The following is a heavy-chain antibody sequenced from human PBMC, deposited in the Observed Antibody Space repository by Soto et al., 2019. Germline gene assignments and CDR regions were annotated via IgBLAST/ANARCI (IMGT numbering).Heavy chain of an antibody. Sequence: QVQLVESGGGVVQPGRSLRLSCAASGFTFSNYAMHWVRQAPGKGLEWVTAILSDEINKYSADSVKGRFTISRDNSKKTLYLQMKSLRPEDTAVYYCAIIATSGGGDAFDIWGQGTMVTVSS. CDR2: ILSDEINK. CDR3: AIIATSGGGDAFDI. J-gene: IGHJ3*02. D-gene: IGHD6-13*01. V-gene: IGHV3-30-3*01. CDR1: GFTFSNYA.